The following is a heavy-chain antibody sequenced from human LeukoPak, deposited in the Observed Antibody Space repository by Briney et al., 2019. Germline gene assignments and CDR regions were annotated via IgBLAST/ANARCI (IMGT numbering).Heavy chain of an antibody. CDR3: ARVPYLGYYYYYYYYMDV. CDR2: ISSSGSTI. V-gene: IGHV3-11*04. Sequence: GGSLRLSCAASGFTFSDYYMSWIRQAPGKGLEWVSYISSSGSTIYYADSVKGRFTISRDNAKNSLYLQMNSLRAEDTAVYYCARVPYLGYYYYYYYYMDVWGKGTTVTVSS. J-gene: IGHJ6*03. D-gene: IGHD7-27*01. CDR1: GFTFSDYY.